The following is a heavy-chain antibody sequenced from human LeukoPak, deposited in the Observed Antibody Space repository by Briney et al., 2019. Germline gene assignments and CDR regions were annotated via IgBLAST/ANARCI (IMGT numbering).Heavy chain of an antibody. CDR3: PRNLIPPPPPPPLVVVPAAMLDYYYGMDV. CDR2: ISSSSSYI. J-gene: IGHJ6*04. D-gene: IGHD2-2*01. CDR1: GFTFSSYS. Sequence: GGSLRLSCAASGFTFSSYSMNWVRQAPGKGLEWFSSISSSSSYIYYADSVKGRFTISRDNAKNSLYLQMNTLGAEDKAVFYRPRNLIPPPPPPPLVVVPAAMLDYYYGMDVWGKGTTVTVSS. V-gene: IGHV3-21*01.